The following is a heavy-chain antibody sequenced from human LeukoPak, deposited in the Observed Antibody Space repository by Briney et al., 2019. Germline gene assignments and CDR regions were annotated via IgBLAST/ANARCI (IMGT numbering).Heavy chain of an antibody. V-gene: IGHV1-69*13. CDR2: IIPIFGTA. CDR3: ARVSQASHRYCSAGSCYRNSFDY. D-gene: IGHD2-15*01. Sequence: ASVKVSCKASGGTFSSYAINWVRQAPGQGLEWMGGIIPIFGTANYAQKFQGRVTITADESTSTAYMELSSLRSEDTAVYYCARVSQASHRYCSAGSCYRNSFDYWGQGTLVTVSS. J-gene: IGHJ4*02. CDR1: GGTFSSYA.